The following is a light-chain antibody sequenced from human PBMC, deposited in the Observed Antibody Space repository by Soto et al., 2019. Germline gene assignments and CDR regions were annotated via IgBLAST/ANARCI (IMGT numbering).Light chain of an antibody. CDR1: QGISSY. CDR3: QQYYSYPHT. V-gene: IGKV1-8*01. J-gene: IGKJ2*01. CDR2: AAS. Sequence: AIRMTQSPSSLSASTGDRVTITCRASQGISSYLAWYQQKPGKAPKLLIYAASTLQSGDPSRFSGSGSGTDFTLTISCLQSEDFATYYCQQYYSYPHTFGQGTK.